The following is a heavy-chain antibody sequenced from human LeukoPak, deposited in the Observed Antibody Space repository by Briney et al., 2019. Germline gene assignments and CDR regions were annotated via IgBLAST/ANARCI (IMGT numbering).Heavy chain of an antibody. CDR1: GFPFDDYG. CDR3: AREWGEQHFDY. V-gene: IGHV3-20*04. Sequence: GGSLRLSCAASGFPFDDYGMSWVRQAPGKGLEWVSRINWNGGGTGYADSVKGRFTISRDNAKNSLYLQMNSLRAEDTALYYCAREWGEQHFDYWGQGTLVTVSS. CDR2: INWNGGGT. J-gene: IGHJ4*02. D-gene: IGHD3-16*01.